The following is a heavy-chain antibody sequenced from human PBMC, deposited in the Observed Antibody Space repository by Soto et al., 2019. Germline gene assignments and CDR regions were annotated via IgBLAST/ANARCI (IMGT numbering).Heavy chain of an antibody. CDR1: GYTFTGYY. CDR2: INPNSGGT. CDR3: ARDRSEWLSPPSSWFDP. Sequence: GASVKVSCKASGYTFTGYYMHWVRQAPGQGLEWMGRINPNSGGTNYAQKLQGWVTMTRDTSISTAYMELSRLRSDDTAVYYCARDRSEWLSPPSSWFDPWGQGTLVTVSS. J-gene: IGHJ5*02. V-gene: IGHV1-2*04. D-gene: IGHD3-3*01.